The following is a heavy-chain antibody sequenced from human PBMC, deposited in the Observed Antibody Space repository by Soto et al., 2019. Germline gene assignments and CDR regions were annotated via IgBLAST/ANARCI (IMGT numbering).Heavy chain of an antibody. Sequence: QVQLQESGPGLVKPSQTLSLTCTVSGGSITSGDYYWSWVRQPPGKGLEWIAYIYHSGATYSNPSLKSRLTISVDTSKNQFSLKLRSVTAADTAVYYCARTSDLQQIFFGLDVWGQGTTVTVSS. J-gene: IGHJ6*02. CDR3: ARTSDLQQIFFGLDV. CDR1: GGSITSGDYY. CDR2: IYHSGAT. V-gene: IGHV4-30-4*01. D-gene: IGHD3-10*01.